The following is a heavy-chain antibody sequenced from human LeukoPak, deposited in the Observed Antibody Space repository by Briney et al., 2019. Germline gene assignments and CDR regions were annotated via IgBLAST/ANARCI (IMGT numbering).Heavy chain of an antibody. J-gene: IGHJ4*02. CDR1: NDSFSSYY. CDR3: ARGRGYSYGWIGEKLLDY. V-gene: IGHV4-4*07. D-gene: IGHD5-18*01. Sequence: SETLSLTCSVSNDSFSSYYWSWIRQPAGKGLEWIGRIYTNGNTNYNPSLKSRVTMSIDTSKSQFSLKLTSVTAADTAVYYCARGRGYSYGWIGEKLLDYWGQGILVTVSS. CDR2: IYTNGNT.